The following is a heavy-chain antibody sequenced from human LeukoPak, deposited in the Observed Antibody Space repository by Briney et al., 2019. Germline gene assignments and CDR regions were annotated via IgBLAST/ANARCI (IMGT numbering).Heavy chain of an antibody. Sequence: ASPKVSCKASGYTFTSYYMHWVRQAPGPGLEWMGIINPSGGSTSYAQKFQGRVTMTRDTSTSTVYMELSSLRSEDTAVYYCARDEYCSGGSCYPSEVWGQGTLVTVSS. D-gene: IGHD2-15*01. V-gene: IGHV1-46*01. J-gene: IGHJ4*02. CDR3: ARDEYCSGGSCYPSEV. CDR2: INPSGGST. CDR1: GYTFTSYY.